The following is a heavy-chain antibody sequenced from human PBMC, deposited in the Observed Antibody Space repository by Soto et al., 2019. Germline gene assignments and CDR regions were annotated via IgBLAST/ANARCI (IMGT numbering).Heavy chain of an antibody. CDR2: IYYSGST. D-gene: IGHD1-26*01. V-gene: IGHV4-31*03. Sequence: SETLSLTCTVSGGSISSGGYYWNWIRQLPGKGLEWIGYIYYSGSTYYNPSLKSRVTILVDTSKNQFSLDVTSVTAADTAVYYCATFDRWEVPFEYWRQGTQITVSS. CDR3: ATFDRWEVPFEY. CDR1: GGSISSGGYY. J-gene: IGHJ4*02.